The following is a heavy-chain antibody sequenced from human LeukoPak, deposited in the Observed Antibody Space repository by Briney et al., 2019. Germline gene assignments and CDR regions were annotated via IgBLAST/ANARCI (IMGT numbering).Heavy chain of an antibody. CDR3: ARGHYYGSGSYYSNWFDP. V-gene: IGHV3-74*01. J-gene: IGHJ5*02. Sequence: GGSLRLSFAASGFTFSSYWMHWVRHAPGKGLVWVSRINTDGSSTIYADSVKGRFTISRDNAKNTLYLQMNSLRAEDTAVYYCARGHYYGSGSYYSNWFDPWGQGTLVTVSS. D-gene: IGHD3-10*01. CDR2: INTDGSST. CDR1: GFTFSSYW.